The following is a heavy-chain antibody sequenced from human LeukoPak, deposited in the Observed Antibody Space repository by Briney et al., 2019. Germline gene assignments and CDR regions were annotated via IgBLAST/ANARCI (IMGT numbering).Heavy chain of an antibody. V-gene: IGHV4-30-4*08. Sequence: SETLSLTCTVSGGSISSGDYYWRWIRQPPGKGLEWIGYIYYSGSTYYNPSLKSRVTISVDTSKNQFSLKLSSVTAADTAVYYCARVNDCSSTSCYTGDYYYYMDVWGEGTTVTVSS. D-gene: IGHD2-2*02. J-gene: IGHJ6*03. CDR2: IYYSGST. CDR1: GGSISSGDYY. CDR3: ARVNDCSSTSCYTGDYYYYMDV.